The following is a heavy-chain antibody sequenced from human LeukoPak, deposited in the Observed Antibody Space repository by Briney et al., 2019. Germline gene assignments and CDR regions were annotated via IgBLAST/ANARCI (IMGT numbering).Heavy chain of an antibody. J-gene: IGHJ5*02. CDR1: GFTFSSYW. CDR3: ARGGFWFDP. CDR2: INSDGSST. Sequence: GGSLRLSCAASGFTFSSYWMHWVRQAPGKGLVWVSHINSDGSSTSYADSVKGRFTISRDNAKNTLFLQMNSLRAEDTAVYYCARGGFWFDPWGQGTLLTVSS. V-gene: IGHV3-74*01. D-gene: IGHD2-15*01.